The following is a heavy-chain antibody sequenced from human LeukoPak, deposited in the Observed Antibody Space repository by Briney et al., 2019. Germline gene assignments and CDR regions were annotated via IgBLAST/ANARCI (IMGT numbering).Heavy chain of an antibody. Sequence: PGRSLILSCVASGFPFSSYTMHWVRQAPGKGLEWVTFISHDGSNEGYADSVKGRFTISRDNAKNTLNLQMNSLRAEDAAVYYCTRGGYTLTTIDYWGQGTLVTVSS. V-gene: IGHV3-30*04. J-gene: IGHJ4*02. CDR3: TRGGYTLTTIDY. CDR1: GFPFSSYT. D-gene: IGHD3-16*02. CDR2: ISHDGSNE.